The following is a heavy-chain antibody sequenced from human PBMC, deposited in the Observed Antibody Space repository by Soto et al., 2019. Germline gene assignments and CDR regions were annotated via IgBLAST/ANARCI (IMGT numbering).Heavy chain of an antibody. CDR1: GSTIISGDIF. V-gene: IGHV4-31*02. D-gene: IGHD3-22*01. CDR3: AHYEYRDFVDRFDY. Sequence: SGPLCLTCSASGSTIISGDIFWTRIPPRLGKGLEGIGYIYLDGDTYYNKSLESRVSMSVDMSKNNFYLRVSSVTAAETAMYYCAHYEYRDFVDRFDYWGRGTLVTVSS. CDR2: IYLDGDT. J-gene: IGHJ4*02.